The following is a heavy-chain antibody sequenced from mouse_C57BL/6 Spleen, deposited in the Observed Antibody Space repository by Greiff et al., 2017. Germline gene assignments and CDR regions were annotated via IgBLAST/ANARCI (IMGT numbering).Heavy chain of an antibody. D-gene: IGHD2-2*01. CDR3: AGGSNGYAWFAY. CDR1: GYTFTDYY. CDR2: IDPGSGNT. V-gene: IGHV1-76*01. Sequence: QVQLQQSGAELVRPGASVKLSCKASGYTFTDYYMHWVKQRPEQGLEWIERIDPGSGNTYYNEKFKGKATLTADKSSSTAYLQLSSLTSEDAAVYLCAGGSNGYAWFAYWGQGTLVTVAA. J-gene: IGHJ3*01.